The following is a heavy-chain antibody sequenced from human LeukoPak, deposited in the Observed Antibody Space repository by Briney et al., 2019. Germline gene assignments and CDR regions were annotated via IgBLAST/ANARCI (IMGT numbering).Heavy chain of an antibody. CDR2: IKSKTDGGTT. D-gene: IGHD3-9*01. CDR1: GITFNRFY. Sequence: GGSLRLSCSASGITFNRFYLHWVRQAPGKGLEWVGRIKSKTDGGTTDYAAPVKGRFTISRDDSKNTLYLQMNSLKTEDTAVYYCTTMEILTGYYTDYWGQGTLVTVSS. V-gene: IGHV3-15*01. J-gene: IGHJ4*02. CDR3: TTMEILTGYYTDY.